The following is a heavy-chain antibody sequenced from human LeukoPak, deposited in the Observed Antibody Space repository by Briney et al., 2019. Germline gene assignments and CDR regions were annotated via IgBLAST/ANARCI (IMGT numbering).Heavy chain of an antibody. D-gene: IGHD5-12*01. V-gene: IGHV3-23*01. CDR3: AKAAYDYIEMGYFDN. Sequence: GGSLRLSCAASGFSLTNFAMSWVRQAPGKGLEWVSLIIGSSGDTFYADSVKGRFTISRDNSKNRLYLQMNSLRAEYTALYYCAKAAYDYIEMGYFDNWGQGTLVTVSS. CDR2: IIGSSGDT. CDR1: GFSLTNFA. J-gene: IGHJ4*02.